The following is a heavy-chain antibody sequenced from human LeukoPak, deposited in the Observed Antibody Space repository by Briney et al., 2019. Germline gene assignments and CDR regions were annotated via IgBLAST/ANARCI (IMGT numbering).Heavy chain of an antibody. Sequence: GGSLRLSCAASGFTFSSYAMHWVRQAPGKGLEWVAVISYDGSNKYYADSVKGRFTISRDNSKNTLYLQMNSLRAEDTAVYYCARLGNPFITVAGSYDYWGQGTLVTVSS. J-gene: IGHJ4*02. V-gene: IGHV3-30-3*01. CDR3: ARLGNPFITVAGSYDY. CDR1: GFTFSSYA. D-gene: IGHD6-19*01. CDR2: ISYDGSNK.